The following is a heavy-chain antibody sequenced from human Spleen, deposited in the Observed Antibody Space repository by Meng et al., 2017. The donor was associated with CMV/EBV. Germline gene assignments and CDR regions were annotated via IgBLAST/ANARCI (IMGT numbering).Heavy chain of an antibody. J-gene: IGHJ5*02. CDR3: AKDSTYSA. D-gene: IGHD2/OR15-2a*01. V-gene: IGHV3-23*01. CDR1: GFTFSSYA. Sequence: GGSLRLSCAASGFTFSSYAMNWVRQAPGKGLEWVSAISGGGGKTYYADAVKGRFTIFRDSSKNTVYLEMNSLRAEDTALYYCAKDSTYSAWGQGTLVTVSS. CDR2: ISGGGGKT.